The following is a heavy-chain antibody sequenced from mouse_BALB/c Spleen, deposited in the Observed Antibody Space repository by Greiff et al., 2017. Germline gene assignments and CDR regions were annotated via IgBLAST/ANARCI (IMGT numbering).Heavy chain of an antibody. CDR2: IWRGGST. CDR1: GFSLTSYG. D-gene: IGHD2-10*01. Sequence: QVHVKQSGPSLVQPSQSLSITCTVSGFSLTSYGVHWVRQSPGKGLEWLGVIWRGGSTDYNAAFMSRLSITKDNSKSHVFFKMNSLQADDTAIYYCAKKEGPYYGLYYYAMDYWGQGTSVTVSS. V-gene: IGHV2-5-1*01. J-gene: IGHJ4*01. CDR3: AKKEGPYYGLYYYAMDY.